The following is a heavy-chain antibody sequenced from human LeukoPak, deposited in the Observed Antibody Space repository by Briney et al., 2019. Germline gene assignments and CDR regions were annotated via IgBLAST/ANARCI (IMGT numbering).Heavy chain of an antibody. V-gene: IGHV3-66*02. CDR2: IYSDGTT. Sequence: GGSLRLSCAASGFNVTNNFMTWVRQAPGKGLEWVSIIYSDGTTYYVDSVKGRFTISRDSSKNTLYLQMSSLRAEDTAVYYCARNSFLLRSISYYYYMDVWGKGTTVTVS. J-gene: IGHJ6*03. D-gene: IGHD2-2*01. CDR3: ARNSFLLRSISYYYYMDV. CDR1: GFNVTNNF.